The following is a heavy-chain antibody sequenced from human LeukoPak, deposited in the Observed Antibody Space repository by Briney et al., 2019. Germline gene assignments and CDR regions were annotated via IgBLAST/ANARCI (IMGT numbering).Heavy chain of an antibody. CDR3: AKEVEYSSSSGFGY. D-gene: IGHD6-6*01. V-gene: IGHV3-43*01. J-gene: IGHJ4*02. CDR1: GFTFDDYT. Sequence: GGSLRLSCAASGFTFDDYTMHWVRQAPGKGLEWVSLNSWDGGSTYYADSVRGRFTISRDNSKNSLYLQMNSLRTEDTALYYCAKEVEYSSSSGFGYWGQGTLVTVSS. CDR2: NSWDGGST.